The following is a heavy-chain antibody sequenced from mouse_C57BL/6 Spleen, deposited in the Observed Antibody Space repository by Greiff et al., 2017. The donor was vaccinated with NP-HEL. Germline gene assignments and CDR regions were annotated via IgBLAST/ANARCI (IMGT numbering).Heavy chain of an antibody. J-gene: IGHJ4*01. V-gene: IGHV1-7*01. Sequence: VQVVESGAELAKPGASVKLSCKASGYTFTSYWMHWVKQRPGQGLEWIGYINPSSGYTKYNQKFKDKATLTADKSSSTAYMQLSSLTYEDSAVYYCARSYYGSSPYAMDYWGQGTSVTVSS. CDR2: INPSSGYT. CDR1: GYTFTSYW. D-gene: IGHD1-1*01. CDR3: ARSYYGSSPYAMDY.